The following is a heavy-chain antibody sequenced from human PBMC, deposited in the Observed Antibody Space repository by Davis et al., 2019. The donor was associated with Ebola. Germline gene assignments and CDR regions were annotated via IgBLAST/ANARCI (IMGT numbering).Heavy chain of an antibody. CDR1: GFTFSSYD. CDR2: IGTAGDT. Sequence: GESLKISCAASGFTFSSYDMHWVRQVTGKGLEWVSAIGTAGDTYYPGSVKGRFTISRENAKNYLYLQMNSLRAGDTAVYYCARAVWGGLYFDLWGRGTLVTVSS. V-gene: IGHV3-13*01. CDR3: ARAVWGGLYFDL. D-gene: IGHD3/OR15-3a*01. J-gene: IGHJ2*01.